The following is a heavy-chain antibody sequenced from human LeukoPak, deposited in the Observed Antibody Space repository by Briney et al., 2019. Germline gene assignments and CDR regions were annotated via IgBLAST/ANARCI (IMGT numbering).Heavy chain of an antibody. CDR3: AREDSSGYVGGY. CDR2: ISYDGSNK. Sequence: GGSLRLSCAASGFTFSSYGMHWVRQAPGKGLEWVAVISYDGSNKYYADSVKGRFTISRDNSKNTLYLQMNSLRAEDTAVYYCAREDSSGYVGGYWGQGTLVTVSS. J-gene: IGHJ4*02. D-gene: IGHD3-22*01. CDR1: GFTFSSYG. V-gene: IGHV3-30*03.